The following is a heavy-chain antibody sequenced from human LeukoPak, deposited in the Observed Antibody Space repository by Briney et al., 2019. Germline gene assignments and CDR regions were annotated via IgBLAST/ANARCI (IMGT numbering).Heavy chain of an antibody. V-gene: IGHV3-21*06. CDR1: GFTFNNFA. Sequence: PGGSLRLSCSTSGFTFNNFALSWVRQAPGKGLEWISSISSRTTYIYYADSVKGRFTISRDNDQSSVFLQMNSLRVEDTAVYYCARLPGVVRGVVISGQEEYWGQGTLVTVSS. CDR3: ARLPGVVRGVVISGQEEY. CDR2: ISSRTTYI. D-gene: IGHD3-10*01. J-gene: IGHJ4*02.